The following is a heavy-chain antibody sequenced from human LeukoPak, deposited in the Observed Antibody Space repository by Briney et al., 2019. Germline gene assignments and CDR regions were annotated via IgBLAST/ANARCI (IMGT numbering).Heavy chain of an antibody. Sequence: PGGSLRLSCAASGFTFSSYGMHWVRQAPGKGLEWVAVIWYDGSNKYYADSVKGRFTISRDNSKNTLYLQMNSLRAEDTAVYYCARAPTRAVAGTDYWGQGTLVTVPS. CDR2: IWYDGSNK. CDR3: ARAPTRAVAGTDY. D-gene: IGHD6-19*01. J-gene: IGHJ4*02. CDR1: GFTFSSYG. V-gene: IGHV3-33*01.